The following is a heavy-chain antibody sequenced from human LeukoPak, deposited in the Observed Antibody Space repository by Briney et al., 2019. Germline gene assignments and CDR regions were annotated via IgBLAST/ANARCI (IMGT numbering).Heavy chain of an antibody. D-gene: IGHD5-18*01. Sequence: GGSLRLSCAASGFTFSSYGMHWVRQAPGKGLEWVAVISYDGSNKYYADSVKGRFTISRDNSKNTLYLQMSSLRAEDTAVYYCAKPVVDTAIGDAFDIWGQGTMVTVSS. J-gene: IGHJ3*02. CDR3: AKPVVDTAIGDAFDI. CDR2: ISYDGSNK. V-gene: IGHV3-30*18. CDR1: GFTFSSYG.